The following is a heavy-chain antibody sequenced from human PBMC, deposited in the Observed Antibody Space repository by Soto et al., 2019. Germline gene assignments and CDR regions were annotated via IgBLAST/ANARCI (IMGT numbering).Heavy chain of an antibody. Sequence: GGSLRLSCAASGFTFSSYGMHWVRQAPGKGLEWVAVISYDGSNKYYADSVKGRFTISRDNSKNTLYLQMNSLRAEDTAVYYCAKDPGMCRGGSCYVDWFDPWGQGTLVTVSS. CDR2: ISYDGSNK. CDR1: GFTFSSYG. V-gene: IGHV3-30*18. J-gene: IGHJ5*02. CDR3: AKDPGMCRGGSCYVDWFDP. D-gene: IGHD2-15*01.